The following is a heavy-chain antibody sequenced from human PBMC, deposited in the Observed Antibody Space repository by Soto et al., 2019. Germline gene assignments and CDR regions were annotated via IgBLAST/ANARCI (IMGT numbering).Heavy chain of an antibody. CDR3: AREVWTTQWFCDN. J-gene: IGHJ4*02. V-gene: IGHV3-30-3*01. Sequence: ESGGGVVQPGGSLRLSCSTSGFTFSSHSMHWFRQAPGRGLEWVAVISSDGGLQFYADSVRGRFTISIDNSKNTLYLQMNSLRDEDTSLYYCAREVWTTQWFCDNWGQGILVAVSS. D-gene: IGHD3-10*01. CDR2: ISSDGGLQ. CDR1: GFTFSSHS.